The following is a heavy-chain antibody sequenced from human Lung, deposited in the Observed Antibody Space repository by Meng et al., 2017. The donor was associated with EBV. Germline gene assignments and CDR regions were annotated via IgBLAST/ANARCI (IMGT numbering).Heavy chain of an antibody. V-gene: IGHV4-30-4*01. CDR3: ARGDYSSGYYYYFDY. CDR1: GGSISSVNYY. D-gene: IGHD3-22*01. Sequence: QVQPQESGPGRVKPSQTLSLTCAVSGGSISSVNYYWSWIRQPPGKGLEWIGYIFYSGSTYYNPSLKSRITISVDTSKNQFSLKLSSVTAADTAVYYCARGDYSSGYYYYFDYWGQGTLVTVSS. CDR2: IFYSGST. J-gene: IGHJ4*02.